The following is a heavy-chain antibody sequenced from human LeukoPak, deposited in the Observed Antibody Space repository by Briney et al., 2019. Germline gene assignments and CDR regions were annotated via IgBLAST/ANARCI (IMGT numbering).Heavy chain of an antibody. V-gene: IGHV3-43D*03. J-gene: IGHJ6*03. CDR3: AKNRGGWNYYYYMDV. CDR2: ISWDGGNT. CDR1: GFTFDDYA. D-gene: IGHD1-14*01. Sequence: GGSLRLSCTASGFTFDDYAMHWVRQAPGKGLEWVSLISWDGGNTYYADYVKGRFTMSRDNSKNSLYLQMNSLRAEDTALYYCAKNRGGWNYYYYMDVWGKGTTVTVSS.